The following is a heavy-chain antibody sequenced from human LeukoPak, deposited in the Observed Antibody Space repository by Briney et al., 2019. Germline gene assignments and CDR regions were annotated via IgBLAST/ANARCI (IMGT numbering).Heavy chain of an antibody. CDR2: IYYSGST. CDR1: GGSISSYC. D-gene: IGHD2-21*02. J-gene: IGHJ4*02. V-gene: IGHV4-59*01. Sequence: SETLSLTCTVSGGSISSYCWSWIRQPPGKGLEWIGYIYYSGSTSYNPSLKSRVTISVDTSKNQFSLKLSSVTAADTAVYYCARGVTAILLYFDYWGQGTLVTVSS. CDR3: ARGVTAILLYFDY.